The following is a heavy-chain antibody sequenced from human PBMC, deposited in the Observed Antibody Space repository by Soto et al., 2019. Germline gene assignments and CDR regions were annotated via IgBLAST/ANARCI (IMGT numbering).Heavy chain of an antibody. J-gene: IGHJ2*01. V-gene: IGHV3-23*01. CDR2: ISDSGRNR. Sequence: EVQLLESGGGLVQPGGSLRLSCAASGFTFSSHDLSWVRQAPGKGLEWVSAISDSGRNRYYADSVKGRFTISRDNSKNTLYLQLSSLRAEDTAVYYCAKGGHCSSGTCHLVWYLDLWGRGTLVTVSS. CDR1: GFTFSSHD. CDR3: AKGGHCSSGTCHLVWYLDL. D-gene: IGHD2-15*01.